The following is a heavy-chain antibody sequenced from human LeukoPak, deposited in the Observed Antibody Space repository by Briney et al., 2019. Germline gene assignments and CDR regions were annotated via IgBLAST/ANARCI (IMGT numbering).Heavy chain of an antibody. V-gene: IGHV3-33*01. CDR1: GFTFRNYV. CDR3: ARDPSFQYYDVSNGDSDGIDV. D-gene: IGHD3-3*01. Sequence: QPGGSLRLSCAASGFTFRNYVIHWVRQAPGKGLEWVAVIWFDGSEKYYVDSVKGRFTISRDNSKNSVYLQMNSLRAEDTAVYYCARDPSFQYYDVSNGDSDGIDVWGQGTMVTVSS. CDR2: IWFDGSEK. J-gene: IGHJ3*01.